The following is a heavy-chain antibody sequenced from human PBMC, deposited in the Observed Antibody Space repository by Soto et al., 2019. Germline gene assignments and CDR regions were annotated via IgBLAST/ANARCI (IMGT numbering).Heavy chain of an antibody. Sequence: ASVKVSCKASGYTFTSYGISWVRQAPGQGLEWMGWISAYNGNTNYAQKLRGRVTMTTDTSTSTAYMELRSLRSDDTAVYYCARGGYSGYDQLYYYGMDVWGQGTTVTVSS. CDR3: ARGGYSGYDQLYYYGMDV. CDR2: ISAYNGNT. V-gene: IGHV1-18*04. CDR1: GYTFTSYG. D-gene: IGHD5-12*01. J-gene: IGHJ6*02.